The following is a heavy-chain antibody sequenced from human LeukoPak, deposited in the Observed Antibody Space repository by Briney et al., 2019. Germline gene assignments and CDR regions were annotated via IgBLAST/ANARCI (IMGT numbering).Heavy chain of an antibody. D-gene: IGHD2-2*02. V-gene: IGHV3-48*03. CDR1: GFTFSSYE. Sequence: GGSLRLSCAASGFTFSSYEMNWVRQAPGKGLEWVSYISSSGSTKYYADSVKGRFTISRDNAKNSLYVQMNSLRAEDTAVYYCARDRPGRYCSTISCYSASPFDPWGQGTLVTVSS. J-gene: IGHJ5*02. CDR3: ARDRPGRYCSTISCYSASPFDP. CDR2: ISSSGSTK.